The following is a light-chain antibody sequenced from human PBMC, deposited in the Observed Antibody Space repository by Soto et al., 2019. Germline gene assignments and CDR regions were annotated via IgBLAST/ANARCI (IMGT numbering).Light chain of an antibody. CDR3: QQYGSSPRFT. J-gene: IGKJ3*01. CDR1: QSVSSSY. CDR2: GAS. V-gene: IGKV3-20*01. Sequence: EIVLTQSPGTLSLSPGERATLSCRASQSVSSSYLAWYQQKPGQAPRLLIYGASSRATGIPDRFSGSGSGTHFTLTISRLEPEDFAVYYCQQYGSSPRFTFGPGTTVDIK.